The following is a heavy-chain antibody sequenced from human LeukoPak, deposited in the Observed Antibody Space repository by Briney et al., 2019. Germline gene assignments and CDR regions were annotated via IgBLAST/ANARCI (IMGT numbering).Heavy chain of an antibody. D-gene: IGHD6-13*01. CDR1: GYTFTGYY. CDR2: INPNSGGT. V-gene: IGHV1-2*02. Sequence: GASVKVSCKASGYTFTGYYMHWVRQAPGQGLAWMGWINPNSGGTNYAQKFQGRVTMTRDTSISTAYMELGRLRSDDTAVYYCARGAGIAAAERLYYYYYGMDVWGQGTTVTVSS. CDR3: ARGAGIAAAERLYYYYYGMDV. J-gene: IGHJ6*02.